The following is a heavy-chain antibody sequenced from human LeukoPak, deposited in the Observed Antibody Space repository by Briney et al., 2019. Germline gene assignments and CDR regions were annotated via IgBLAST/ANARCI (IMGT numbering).Heavy chain of an antibody. CDR2: IRYDGSNQ. Sequence: GGSLRLSCAASGFTFSGYGMHWVRQAPGKGLEWVTFIRYDGSNQYYADSVKGRFTSSRDNAKNSLYLQMNSLRAEDTAVYYCARHYGDYSGFDYWGQGTLVTVSS. CDR3: ARHYGDYSGFDY. D-gene: IGHD4-17*01. J-gene: IGHJ4*02. V-gene: IGHV3-30*02. CDR1: GFTFSGYG.